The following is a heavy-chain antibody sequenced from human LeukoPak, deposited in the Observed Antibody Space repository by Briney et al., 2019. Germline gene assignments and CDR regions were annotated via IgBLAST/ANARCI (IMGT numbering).Heavy chain of an antibody. J-gene: IGHJ4*02. V-gene: IGHV4-59*08. Sequence: PSETLSLTCTVSGVSISSYYWSWIRQPPGKGLEWIGYIYYSGSTNYNPSLKSRVTISVDTSKNQFSLKLSSVTAADTAVYYCARHSDYGGNSLDYWGQGTLVTVSS. D-gene: IGHD4-23*01. CDR1: GVSISSYY. CDR3: ARHSDYGGNSLDY. CDR2: IYYSGST.